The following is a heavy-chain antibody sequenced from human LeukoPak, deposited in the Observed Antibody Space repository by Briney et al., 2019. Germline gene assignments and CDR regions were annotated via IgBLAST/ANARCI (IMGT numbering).Heavy chain of an antibody. J-gene: IGHJ4*02. CDR1: GGTFGTYT. CDR3: ARETEDDSIFGVVFGPLDY. Sequence: SVKVSCKASGGTFGTYTISWVRQAPGQGLEWMGRILPIIHIPDYAQKFQDRVTITADTSRNTAYMELGSLRSEDTAVYYCARETEDDSIFGVVFGPLDYWGQGTLVTVSS. CDR2: ILPIIHIP. V-gene: IGHV1-69*04. D-gene: IGHD3-3*01.